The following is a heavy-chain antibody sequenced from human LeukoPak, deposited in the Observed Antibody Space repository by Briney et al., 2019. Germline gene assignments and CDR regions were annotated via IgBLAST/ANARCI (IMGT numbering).Heavy chain of an antibody. V-gene: IGHV4-59*01. CDR1: GGSISSYY. J-gene: IGHJ4*02. CDR2: IYYSGST. CDR3: AREGYSYGLDY. Sequence: SETLSLTCTVSGGSISSYYWSWIRQPPGKGLEWIGYIYYSGSTNYNPSLKSRVTISVDTSKNQFSLKLSSVTAADTAVYYCAREGYSYGLDYWGQGTLVTVSS. D-gene: IGHD5-18*01.